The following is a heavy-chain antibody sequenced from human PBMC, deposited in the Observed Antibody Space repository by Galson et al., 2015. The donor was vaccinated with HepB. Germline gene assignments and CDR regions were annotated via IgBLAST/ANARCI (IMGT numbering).Heavy chain of an antibody. CDR2: TYYRSRWYN. J-gene: IGHJ6*02. Sequence: CAISGDSVSSKSVTWNWIRQSPSRGLEWLGRTYYRSRWYNEYPISVRSRITINPDTSKNQFSLHLNSVTPDDTAVYYCAGETCINNDCIRYGLDVWGQGTSLTVS. V-gene: IGHV6-1*01. CDR3: AGETCINNDCIRYGLDV. CDR1: GDSVSSKSVT. D-gene: IGHD2-8*01.